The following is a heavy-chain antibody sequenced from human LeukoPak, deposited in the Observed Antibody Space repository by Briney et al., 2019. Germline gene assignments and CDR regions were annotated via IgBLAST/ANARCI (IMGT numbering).Heavy chain of an antibody. D-gene: IGHD3-10*01. CDR2: IYTSEST. CDR3: ARDFSGSSWFDP. Sequence: PSETLSLTCTVSGDSISGGSYYWSWIRQPAGKGLEWIGRIYTSESTNYNPSLKSRVTISADTSKNQFYLKLSSVTAADTAVYYCARDFSGSSWFDPWGQGTLVTVSS. J-gene: IGHJ5*02. CDR1: GDSISGGSYY. V-gene: IGHV4-61*02.